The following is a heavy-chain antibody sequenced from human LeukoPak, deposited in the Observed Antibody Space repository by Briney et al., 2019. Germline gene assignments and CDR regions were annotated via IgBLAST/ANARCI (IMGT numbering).Heavy chain of an antibody. CDR3: ARGLITYYYDSSGYYPSYFDY. CDR1: GGSISSYY. V-gene: IGHV4-59*01. CDR2: IYYSGST. D-gene: IGHD3-22*01. Sequence: SETLSLTCTVSGGSISSYYCSWIRQPPGKGLEWIGYIYYSGSTNYNPSLKSRVTISVDTSKNQFSLKLSSVTAADTAVYYCARGLITYYYDSSGYYPSYFDYWGQGTLVTVSS. J-gene: IGHJ4*02.